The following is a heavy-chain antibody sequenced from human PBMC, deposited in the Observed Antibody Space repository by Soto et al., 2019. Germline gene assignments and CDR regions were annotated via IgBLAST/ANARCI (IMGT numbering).Heavy chain of an antibody. D-gene: IGHD3-3*01. CDR3: ARIKGLGVVDYGMDV. V-gene: IGHV2-70*01. Sequence: TLVNPTQTLTLTFTFSGVSPSPNGMCLRWIPQPPGKALEWLALIDWDDDKYYSTSLKTRLTISKDTSKNQVVLTMTNMDPVDTATYYCARIKGLGVVDYGMDVWGQGTTVTVSS. CDR1: GVSPSPNGMC. J-gene: IGHJ6*02. CDR2: IDWDDDK.